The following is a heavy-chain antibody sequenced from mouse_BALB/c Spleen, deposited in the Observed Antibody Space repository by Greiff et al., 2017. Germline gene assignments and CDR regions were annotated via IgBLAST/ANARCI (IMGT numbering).Heavy chain of an antibody. V-gene: IGHV2-2*02. Sequence: QGQLQQSGPGLVQPSQSLSITCTVSGFSLTSYGVHWVRQSPGKGLEWLGVIWSGGSTDYNAAFISRLSISKDNSKSQVFFKMNSLQANDTAIYYCARNSYDGYPAWFAYWGQGTLVTVSA. CDR1: GFSLTSYG. J-gene: IGHJ3*01. CDR2: IWSGGST. CDR3: ARNSYDGYPAWFAY. D-gene: IGHD2-3*01.